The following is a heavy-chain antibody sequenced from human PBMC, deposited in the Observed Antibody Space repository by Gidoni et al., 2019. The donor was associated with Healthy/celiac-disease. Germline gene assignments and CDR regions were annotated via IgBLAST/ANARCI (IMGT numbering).Heavy chain of an antibody. J-gene: IGHJ6*03. CDR3: ARDVVVVAATHSYYYYMDV. CDR1: GGSIRSGSYY. V-gene: IGHV4-61*02. Sequence: QVKLQESGPGLVKPSQTLSLTCTVSGGSIRSGSYYWSWSRQPAGKRLYWIGRIYTSGSTNYNPSLKSRVTISVDTSKNQFSLKLSSVAAADTAVYYCARDVVVVAATHSYYYYMDVWGKGTTVTVSS. CDR2: IYTSGST. D-gene: IGHD2-15*01.